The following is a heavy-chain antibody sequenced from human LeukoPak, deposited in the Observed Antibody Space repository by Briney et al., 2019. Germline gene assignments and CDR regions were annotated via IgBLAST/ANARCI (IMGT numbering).Heavy chain of an antibody. J-gene: IGHJ4*02. Sequence: GGSLRLSCVASGFTFSSSWMSWVRRAPGKGLEWVANIKQDGTEEYYVDSVRGRLSISKDNAKNSLYLQMNSLRAEDTAVYYCARDPCHGALDYWGQGALVTVSS. V-gene: IGHV3-7*03. CDR2: IKQDGTEE. CDR1: GFTFSSSW. D-gene: IGHD2-2*01. CDR3: ARDPCHGALDY.